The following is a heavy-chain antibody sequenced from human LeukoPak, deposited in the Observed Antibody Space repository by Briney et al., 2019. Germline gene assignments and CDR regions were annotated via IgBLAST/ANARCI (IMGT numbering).Heavy chain of an antibody. J-gene: IGHJ4*02. CDR1: GFIFGDYA. CDR2: ISSSSSYI. CDR3: ARVDYYDSSGYFDY. V-gene: IGHV3-21*01. D-gene: IGHD3-22*01. Sequence: GGSLRLSCTASGFIFGDYAMNWVRQAPGKGLEWVSSISSSSSYIYYADSVKGRFTISRDNAKNSLYLQMNSLRAEDTAVYYCARVDYYDSSGYFDYWGQGTLVTVSS.